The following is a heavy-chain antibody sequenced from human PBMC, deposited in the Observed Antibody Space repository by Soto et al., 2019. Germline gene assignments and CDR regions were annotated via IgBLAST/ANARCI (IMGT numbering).Heavy chain of an antibody. D-gene: IGHD2-15*01. J-gene: IGHJ6*03. CDR2: ISSSSSYI. V-gene: IGHV3-21*01. CDR3: AREDCSGGSCYSPYMDV. Sequence: GGSLRLSCAASGFTFSSYSMNWVRQAPGKGLEWVSSISSSSSYIYYADSVKGRFTKSRDNAKNSLYLQMNSLRAEDTAVYYCAREDCSGGSCYSPYMDVWGKGTTVTVSS. CDR1: GFTFSSYS.